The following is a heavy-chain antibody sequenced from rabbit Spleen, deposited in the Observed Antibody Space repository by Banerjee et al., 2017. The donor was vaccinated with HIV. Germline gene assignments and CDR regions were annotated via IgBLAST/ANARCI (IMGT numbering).Heavy chain of an antibody. Sequence: QEQLEESGGGLVQPEGSLTLTCTASGFSFSSSYYMCWVRQAPGKGLEWIACINTATGKAVYPNWAKGRVTISKTSSPTVTLQMTSLTAADTATYFCARDLATVVGWNFNLWGPGTLVTVS. CDR2: INTATGKA. V-gene: IGHV1S45*01. D-gene: IGHD3-1*01. CDR1: GFSFSSSYY. J-gene: IGHJ4*01. CDR3: ARDLATVVGWNFNL.